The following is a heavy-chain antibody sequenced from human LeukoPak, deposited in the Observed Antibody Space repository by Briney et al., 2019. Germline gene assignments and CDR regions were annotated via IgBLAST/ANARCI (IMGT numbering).Heavy chain of an antibody. CDR2: ISGSGGST. J-gene: IGHJ4*02. D-gene: IGHD5-18*01. V-gene: IGHV3-23*01. Sequence: GGSLRLSCAASGFTFSSYGMSWVRQAPGKGLEWVSSISGSGGSTYYADSVKGRFTISRDNPKNTLYLQMNSLRAEDTAVYYRAKDIGYGYSYVVGYDYWGQGTLVTVSS. CDR1: GFTFSSYG. CDR3: AKDIGYGYSYVVGYDY.